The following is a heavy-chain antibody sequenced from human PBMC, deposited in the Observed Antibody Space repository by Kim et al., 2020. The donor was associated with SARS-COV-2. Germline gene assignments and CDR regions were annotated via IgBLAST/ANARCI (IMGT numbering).Heavy chain of an antibody. CDR2: IVVGSGNT. Sequence: SVKVSCKASGFTFTSSAMQWVRQARGQRLEWIGWIVVGSGNTNYAQKFQERVTITRDMSTSTAYMELSSLRSEDTAVYYCAADRVQTSLSSSSRYYYGMDVWGQGTTVTVSS. CDR3: AADRVQTSLSSSSRYYYGMDV. D-gene: IGHD6-6*01. J-gene: IGHJ6*02. CDR1: GFTFTSSA. V-gene: IGHV1-58*02.